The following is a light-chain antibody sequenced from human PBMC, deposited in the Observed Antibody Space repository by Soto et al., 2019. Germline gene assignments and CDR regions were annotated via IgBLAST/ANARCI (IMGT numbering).Light chain of an antibody. V-gene: IGKV3-11*01. CDR2: DAS. CDR1: QSVKSY. J-gene: IGKJ2*01. Sequence: ENVLTQSPVTLSLSPGERATLSCRASQSVKSYLAWYQQKPGQAPRLLIYDASNRAAGIPARFSGSGSGTDFTLTISSLDPEDFAVYYCQQYGSSPMYTFGQGTKLEIK. CDR3: QQYGSSPMYT.